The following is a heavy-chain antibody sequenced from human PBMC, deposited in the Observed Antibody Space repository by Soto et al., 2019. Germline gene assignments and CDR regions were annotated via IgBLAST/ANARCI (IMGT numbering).Heavy chain of an antibody. D-gene: IGHD3-22*01. CDR3: ARALSGYYHDAFDI. CDR2: IIPIFGTA. CDR1: GGTFSSYA. V-gene: IGHV1-69*13. J-gene: IGHJ3*02. Sequence: SVKVSCKASGGTFSSYAISWLRQAPGQGLEWMGGIIPIFGTANYAQKFQGRVTITADESTSTAYMELSSLRSEDTAVYYCARALSGYYHDAFDIWGQGTMVTVSS.